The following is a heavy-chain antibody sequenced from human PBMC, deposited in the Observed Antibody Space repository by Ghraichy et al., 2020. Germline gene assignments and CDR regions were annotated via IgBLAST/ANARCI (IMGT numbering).Heavy chain of an antibody. CDR1: GGSISSYY. D-gene: IGHD5-24*01. Sequence: ESLNISCTVSGGSISSYYWSWIRQPPGKGLEWIGYIYYSGSTNYNPSLKSRVTISVDTSKNQFSLKLSSVTAADTAVYYCARAGKGYNGMDYWGQGTLVTVSS. CDR3: ARAGKGYNGMDY. V-gene: IGHV4-59*01. CDR2: IYYSGST. J-gene: IGHJ4*02.